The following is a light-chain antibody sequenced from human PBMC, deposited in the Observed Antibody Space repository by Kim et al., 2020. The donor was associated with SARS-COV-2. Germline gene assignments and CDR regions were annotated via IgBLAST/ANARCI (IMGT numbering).Light chain of an antibody. J-gene: IGKJ2*03. CDR2: DAT. CDR3: QQYSTYSYS. V-gene: IGKV1-5*01. CDR1: QSVDRW. Sequence: IRLTQSPSTLSASIGDRVSITCRASQSVDRWLAWYQQRPGKAPKLLIYDATDLKSGVPSRFSGRGSGTEFTLTITSLQPDDFGTYYCQQYSTYSYSLGQGTKVEI.